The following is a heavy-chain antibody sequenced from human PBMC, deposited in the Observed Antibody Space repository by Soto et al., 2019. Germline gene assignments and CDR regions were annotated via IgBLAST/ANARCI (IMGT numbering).Heavy chain of an antibody. D-gene: IGHD3-3*01. CDR2: INPNNGDT. Sequence: ASVKVSCKASGYSFTGYYIHCVRQAPGQGLEWMGYINPNNGDTRYAQDFQGRVTMTRDTSISTASMELRRLRSDDTAVYYCARDGVALGFDPWGQGTLVTVSS. CDR1: GYSFTGYY. J-gene: IGHJ5*02. V-gene: IGHV1-2*02. CDR3: ARDGVALGFDP.